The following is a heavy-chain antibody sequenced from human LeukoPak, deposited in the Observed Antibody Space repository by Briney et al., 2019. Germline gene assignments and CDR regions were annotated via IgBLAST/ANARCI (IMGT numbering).Heavy chain of an antibody. V-gene: IGHV1-46*01. CDR2: INPGGGST. J-gene: IGHJ4*02. Sequence: GASVKVSCKASGYTFSNYYVHWVRQAPGQGLEWMGIINPGGGSTTYSQKFQDRVTMTRDTSTNTVYMELSSLRSDDTAVYYCARAESEMYGGYVYWGQGTLVTVSS. CDR1: GYTFSNYY. CDR3: ARAESEMYGGYVY. D-gene: IGHD5-12*01.